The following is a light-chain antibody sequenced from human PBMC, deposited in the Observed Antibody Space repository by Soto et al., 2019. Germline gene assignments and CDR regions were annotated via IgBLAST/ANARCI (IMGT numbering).Light chain of an antibody. CDR3: QQYNDKWT. V-gene: IGKV1-5*03. Sequence: DIQMTQSPSTLSASVGDRVTITCRASQSISSWLAWYQQKPGKAPNLLIYKASSLQSGVPSRFSGSGPGTEFTLTISSLQPDDCGTYYCQQYNDKWTFGQGTKVDIK. CDR1: QSISSW. CDR2: KAS. J-gene: IGKJ1*01.